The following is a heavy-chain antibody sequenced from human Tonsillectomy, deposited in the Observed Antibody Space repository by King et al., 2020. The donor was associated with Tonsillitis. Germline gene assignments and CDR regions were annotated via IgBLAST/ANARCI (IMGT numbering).Heavy chain of an antibody. V-gene: IGHV1-18*04. Sequence: VQLVESGAEVKKPGASVKVSCKASGYTFTSYGISWVRQAPGQGLEWMGWISAYNGNTNYAQKLQGRVTMTTDTSTSTAYMELRSLRSDDTAAYYCARLKGRYCSSTSCYAQYYYYYGMDVWGQGTTVTVSS. D-gene: IGHD2-2*01. J-gene: IGHJ6*02. CDR1: GYTFTSYG. CDR3: ARLKGRYCSSTSCYAQYYYYYGMDV. CDR2: ISAYNGNT.